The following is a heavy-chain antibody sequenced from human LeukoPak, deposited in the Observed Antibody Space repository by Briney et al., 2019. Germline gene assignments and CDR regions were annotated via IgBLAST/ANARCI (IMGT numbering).Heavy chain of an antibody. Sequence: GASVKVSCKASGGTCSSYAIIWVRQAPGQGLEWMGRIIPILGIANYAQKFQGRVTITADKSTSTAYMELSSLRPEDTAVYYCARAPRVGPEYSSSGRYFDYWGQGTLVTVSS. CDR1: GGTCSSYA. CDR3: ARAPRVGPEYSSSGRYFDY. D-gene: IGHD6-6*01. J-gene: IGHJ4*02. CDR2: IIPILGIA. V-gene: IGHV1-69*04.